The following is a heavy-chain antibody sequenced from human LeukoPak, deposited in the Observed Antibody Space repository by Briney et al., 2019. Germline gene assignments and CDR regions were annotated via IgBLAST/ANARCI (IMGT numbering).Heavy chain of an antibody. Sequence: GGSLRLSCAASGFTFSNAWMNWVRQAPGKGLEWVGRIKSKTDGGTTDYAAPVKGRFTISRDDSKNTQYLQMNSLKTEDTAAYYCCTLWFGELLYQYWGQGTLVTVSS. CDR2: IKSKTDGGTT. J-gene: IGHJ4*02. D-gene: IGHD3-10*01. CDR3: CTLWFGELLYQY. V-gene: IGHV3-15*01. CDR1: GFTFSNAW.